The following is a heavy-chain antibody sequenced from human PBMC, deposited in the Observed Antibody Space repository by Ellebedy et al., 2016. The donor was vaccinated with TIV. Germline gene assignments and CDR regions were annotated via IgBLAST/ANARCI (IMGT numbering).Heavy chain of an antibody. CDR1: GDSINTHKR. D-gene: IGHD2-2*01. V-gene: IGHV4-4*02. Sequence: MPSETLSLTCALSGDSINTHKRCRGIRTIPGQGVEWIGESDHSVNVYYSPSLTSRVTILVDTSKNQFSLNLNSVTAADTAIYYCAGVIGGCSYFSCYLDPWGQGILVTVSS. CDR3: AGVIGGCSYFSCYLDP. CDR2: SDHSVNV. J-gene: IGHJ5*02.